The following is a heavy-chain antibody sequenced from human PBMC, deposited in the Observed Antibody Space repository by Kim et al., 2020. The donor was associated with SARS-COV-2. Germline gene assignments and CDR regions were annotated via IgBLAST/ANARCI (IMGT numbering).Heavy chain of an antibody. Sequence: YADSVKSRFTVSRDNARNTLFLQMDSLRAEDTALYYCAKDHESSGWPTFDYCGQGTLVTVSS. CDR3: AKDHESSGWPTFDY. D-gene: IGHD3-22*01. J-gene: IGHJ4*02. V-gene: IGHV3-30*07.